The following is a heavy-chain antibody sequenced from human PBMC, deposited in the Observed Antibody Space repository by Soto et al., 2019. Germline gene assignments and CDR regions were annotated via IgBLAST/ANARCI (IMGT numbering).Heavy chain of an antibody. CDR3: ARGASYYSDSSGDX. CDR1: GFTFSSYG. Sequence: GGSLRLSFAASGFTFSSYGMHWVRQAPGKGLEWVAVIWYEGSNKYYAYFGTVRLTISIDNSKNTLYLQMNSLRAEETAVYSCARGASYYSDSSGDXWGQEALVTVSX. J-gene: IGHJ5*02. V-gene: IGHV3-33*01. D-gene: IGHD3-22*01. CDR2: IWYEGSNK.